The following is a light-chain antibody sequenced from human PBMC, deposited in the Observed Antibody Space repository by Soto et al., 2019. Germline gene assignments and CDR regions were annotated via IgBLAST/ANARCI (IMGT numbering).Light chain of an antibody. Sequence: EIVLTQSPATLSLSPGERATLSCRASQTVASDDLAWYQQKPGQSTRLIIFGASRRATGIPDRFSGSASGTDFTLTISRLEPEDFAVYYCQQDGSSSLTFGGGTKVEI. CDR2: GAS. V-gene: IGKV3-20*01. J-gene: IGKJ4*01. CDR1: QTVASDD. CDR3: QQDGSSSLT.